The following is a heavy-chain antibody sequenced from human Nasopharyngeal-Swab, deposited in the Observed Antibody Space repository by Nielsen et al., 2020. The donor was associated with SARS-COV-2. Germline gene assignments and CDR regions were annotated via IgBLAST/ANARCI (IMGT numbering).Heavy chain of an antibody. CDR2: INPSGGST. D-gene: IGHD6-19*01. J-gene: IGHJ3*02. V-gene: IGHV1-46*01. Sequence: ASVQVFCKASGYTFTSYYMHWVRQAPGRGLEWMGIINPSGGSTSYAQKFQGRVTMTRDTSTSTVYMELSRLRSDDTAVYYCARGSAVAGLGMRDAFDIWGQGTMVTVSS. CDR3: ARGSAVAGLGMRDAFDI. CDR1: GYTFTSYY.